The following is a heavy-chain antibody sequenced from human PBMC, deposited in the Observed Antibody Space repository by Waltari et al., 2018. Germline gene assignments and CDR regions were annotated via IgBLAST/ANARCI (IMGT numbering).Heavy chain of an antibody. CDR3: ARDPRSSGWFFAFDI. D-gene: IGHD6-19*01. Sequence: QLQLQESGPGLVKPSETLSLTCTVSGGSISSSSYYWGWIRQPPGKGLEWIGSIYYSGSTYDNPSLKSRVTISVDTSKNQFSLKLSSVTAADTAVYYCARDPRSSGWFFAFDIWGQGTMVTVSS. V-gene: IGHV4-39*07. CDR2: IYYSGST. CDR1: GGSISSSSYY. J-gene: IGHJ3*02.